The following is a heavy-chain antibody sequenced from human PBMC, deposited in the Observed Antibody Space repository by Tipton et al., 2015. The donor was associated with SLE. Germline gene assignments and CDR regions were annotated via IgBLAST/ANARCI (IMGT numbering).Heavy chain of an antibody. D-gene: IGHD3-22*01. CDR1: GGSFRSSTHY. CDR3: ARGWAPITMIIAYYMDV. Sequence: TLSLTCTVSGGSFRSSTHYWGCVRQPRGKGLEWIGSIYYSGINSYNPSLKSRVTISVDTSKSQFSLKLTSVTAADTAVYYCARGWAPITMIIAYYMDVWGKGTTVTVSS. V-gene: IGHV4-39*01. J-gene: IGHJ6*03. CDR2: IYYSGIN.